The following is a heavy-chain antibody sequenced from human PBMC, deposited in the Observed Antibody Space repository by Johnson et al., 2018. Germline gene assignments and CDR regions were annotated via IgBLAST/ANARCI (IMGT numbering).Heavy chain of an antibody. Sequence: VQLVEAGGGLVKPGGSLRLSCAASGFTVSNAWMSWGRQAPGKGLDWVGRITSTLAGGPTDVPAPVKGRFNISRDASKTTLYLQMNSLKTEDTAVYYCTTANGDYYDSRWGAFDVWGQGTMVTVSS. CDR3: TTANGDYYDSRWGAFDV. D-gene: IGHD3-22*01. CDR2: ITSTLAGGPT. J-gene: IGHJ3*01. CDR1: GFTVSNAW. V-gene: IGHV3-15*05.